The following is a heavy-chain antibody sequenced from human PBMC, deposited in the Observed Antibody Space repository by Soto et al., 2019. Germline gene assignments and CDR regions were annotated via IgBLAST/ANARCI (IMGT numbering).Heavy chain of an antibody. D-gene: IGHD2-21*02. J-gene: IGHJ6*02. Sequence: QITLKESGPTLVKPTQTLTLTCTFSGLSLRTTGVGVGWVRQPPGKALEWLALLYWDDEKRYSPSLKSRLTITKDTSENQVVLTMTNMDTVDTATYYCVQSRCGGDCLPIYSSHSYYVLEVWGQGTTVTVSS. CDR1: GLSLRTTGVG. V-gene: IGHV2-5*02. CDR2: LYWDDEK. CDR3: VQSRCGGDCLPIYSSHSYYVLEV.